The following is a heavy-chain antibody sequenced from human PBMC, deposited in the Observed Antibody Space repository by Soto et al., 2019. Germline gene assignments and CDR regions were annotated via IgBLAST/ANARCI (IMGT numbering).Heavy chain of an antibody. J-gene: IGHJ4*02. V-gene: IGHV3-11*01. CDR1: GFTFSDYY. D-gene: IGHD3-22*01. CDR2: ISSSDSII. Sequence: QVQLVESGGGLVKPGGSLRLSCAASGFTFSDYYMSWIRQSPGKGLEWISYISSSDSIIYYADSVKGRFTISRDNAKNSLYLQMNSLRAEDTAVYYCARDLGYYDSSGYFDYWGQGTLVTVSS. CDR3: ARDLGYYDSSGYFDY.